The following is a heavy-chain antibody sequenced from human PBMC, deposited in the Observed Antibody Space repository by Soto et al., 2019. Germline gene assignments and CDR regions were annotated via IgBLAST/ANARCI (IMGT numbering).Heavy chain of an antibody. V-gene: IGHV5-10-1*01. CDR2: IDPSDSYT. CDR3: ARHRPWGDQLLYLRSSDMDV. Sequence: GESLKISCKGSGYSFTSYWISWVRQMPGKGLEWMGRIDPSDSYTNYSPSFQGHVTISADKSISTAYLQWSSLKASDTAMDYCARHRPWGDQLLYLRSSDMDVWGQGTTVTVSS. D-gene: IGHD2-2*02. CDR1: GYSFTSYW. J-gene: IGHJ6*02.